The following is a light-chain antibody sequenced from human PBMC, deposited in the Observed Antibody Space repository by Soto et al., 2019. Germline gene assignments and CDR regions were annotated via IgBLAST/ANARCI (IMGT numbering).Light chain of an antibody. CDR1: QSVSSY. Sequence: EIVLTQSPATLSLSPGERATLSCRASQSVSSYLAWYQQKPGQAPRLLIYDASNRATGIPARFSASGSATDFTLTISSLEPEDFAVYYCQQRSDWPALTYGGGTKVEIK. CDR3: QQRSDWPALT. CDR2: DAS. J-gene: IGKJ4*01. V-gene: IGKV3-11*01.